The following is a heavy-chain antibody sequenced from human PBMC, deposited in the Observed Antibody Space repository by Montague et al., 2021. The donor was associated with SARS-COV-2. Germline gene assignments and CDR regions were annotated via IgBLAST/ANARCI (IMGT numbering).Heavy chain of an antibody. V-gene: IGHV4-59*13. Sequence: SETLSLTCTVSGGSISSYYWSWIRQPPGKGLEWIGYINHRGSTNYNPPLKSRATISVDTSKNQFSLKLISVTAADTAVYYCAREDRWNWFDPWGQGILVTVSS. CDR3: AREDRWNWFDP. CDR2: INHRGST. J-gene: IGHJ5*02. D-gene: IGHD5-24*01. CDR1: GGSISSYY.